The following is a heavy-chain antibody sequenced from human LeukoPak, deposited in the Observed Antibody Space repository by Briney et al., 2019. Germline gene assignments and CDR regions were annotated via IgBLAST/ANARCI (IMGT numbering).Heavy chain of an antibody. CDR2: IIPIFGTA. Sequence: SVKVSCKASGGTFSSYAISWVRQAPGQGLEWMGGIIPIFGTANYAQKFQGRVTITTDESTSTAYMELSSLRSEDTAVYYCARTHCTTTSCWWYFDLWGRGALVTVSS. J-gene: IGHJ2*01. V-gene: IGHV1-69*05. D-gene: IGHD2-2*01. CDR1: GGTFSSYA. CDR3: ARTHCTTTSCWWYFDL.